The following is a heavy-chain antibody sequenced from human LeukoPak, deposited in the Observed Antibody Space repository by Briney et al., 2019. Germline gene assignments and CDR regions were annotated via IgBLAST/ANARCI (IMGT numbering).Heavy chain of an antibody. CDR3: ARHGAGGGSPYYYGMDV. CDR2: IYTSGST. J-gene: IGHJ6*02. V-gene: IGHV4-4*07. Sequence: KTSETLSLTCTVSGGSISSYYWSWIRQPAGKGLEWIGRIYTSGSTNYNPSLKSRVTMSVDTSKNQFSLKLSSVTAADTAVYYCARHGAGGGSPYYYGMDVWGQGTTVTVSS. CDR1: GGSISSYY. D-gene: IGHD3-16*01.